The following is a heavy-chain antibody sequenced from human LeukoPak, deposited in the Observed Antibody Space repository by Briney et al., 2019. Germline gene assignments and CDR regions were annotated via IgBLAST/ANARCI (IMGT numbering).Heavy chain of an antibody. V-gene: IGHV3-21*01. Sequence: GGSLRLSCAASGFTFSSYSMNWGRQAPGKGLEWGSSISSSSSYIYYADSVKGRFTISRDNAKNSLYLQMNSLRAEDTAVYYCARAHFGLRGWAGNAFDIWGQGTMVTVSS. CDR3: ARAHFGLRGWAGNAFDI. CDR2: ISSSSSYI. CDR1: GFTFSSYS. D-gene: IGHD3-16*01. J-gene: IGHJ3*02.